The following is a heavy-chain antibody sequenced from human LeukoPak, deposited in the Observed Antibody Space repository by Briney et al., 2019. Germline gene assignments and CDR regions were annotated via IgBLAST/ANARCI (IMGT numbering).Heavy chain of an antibody. CDR1: GGSFSGYY. CDR3: AREALYAFDI. J-gene: IGHJ3*02. CDR2: IYTSGST. Sequence: PSETLSLTCAVYGGSFSGYYWSWIRQPAGKGLEWIGRIYTSGSTNYNPSLKSRVTMSVDTSKNQFSLKLSSVTAADTAVYYCAREALYAFDIWGQGTMVTVSS. V-gene: IGHV4-4*07.